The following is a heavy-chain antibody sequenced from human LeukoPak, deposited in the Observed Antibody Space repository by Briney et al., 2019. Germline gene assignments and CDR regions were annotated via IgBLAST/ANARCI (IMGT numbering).Heavy chain of an antibody. J-gene: IGHJ4*02. D-gene: IGHD1-26*01. CDR2: IYYSGST. CDR1: GGSISSSSYY. CDR3: ARVGAFYFDY. Sequence: SETLSLTCTVSGGSISSSSYYWGWIRQPPGKGLEWIGSIYYSGSTYYNPSLKSRVTISVDKSKNQFSLKLSSVTAADTAVYYCARVGAFYFDYWGQGTLVSVSS. V-gene: IGHV4-39*01.